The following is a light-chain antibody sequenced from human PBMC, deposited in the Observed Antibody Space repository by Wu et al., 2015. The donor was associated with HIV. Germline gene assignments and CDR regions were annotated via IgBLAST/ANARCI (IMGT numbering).Light chain of an antibody. CDR3: QHYGSSPFG. J-gene: IGKJ2*03. CDR2: DTS. CDR1: QSVSSSY. Sequence: EIVLTQFPATLSLSPGERATLSCRASQSVSSSYLAWYQHKPGQAPRVLIYDTSNRAAGIPTRFSGSGFGTDFTLTISSLEPEDFAVYYCQHYGSSPFGFGQGTKAGD. V-gene: IGKV3-20*01.